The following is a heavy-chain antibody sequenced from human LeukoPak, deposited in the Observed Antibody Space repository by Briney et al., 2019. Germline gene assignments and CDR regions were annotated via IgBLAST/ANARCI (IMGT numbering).Heavy chain of an antibody. D-gene: IGHD2-15*01. CDR3: ARERGGDAFDI. V-gene: IGHV3-33*08. Sequence: QPGRSLRLSCAASGFTFSSYAMHWVRQAPGKGLEWVAVIWYDEDAKFYADSVKGRFTISRDNSKDTLYLQMNSLGVEDTAVYYCARERGGDAFDIWGQGTMVTVSS. J-gene: IGHJ3*02. CDR2: IWYDEDAK. CDR1: GFTFSSYA.